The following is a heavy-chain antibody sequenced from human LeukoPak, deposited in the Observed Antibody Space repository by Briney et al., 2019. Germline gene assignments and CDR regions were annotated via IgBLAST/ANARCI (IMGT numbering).Heavy chain of an antibody. V-gene: IGHV4-61*08. Sequence: PSETLSLTCTVSGGSISSGGYYWSWIRQPPGKGLEWIGEINHSGSTNYNPSLKSRVTISVDTSKNQFSLKLSSVTAADTAVYYCARRGRWTSSSRQLDYWGQGTLVTVSS. CDR1: GGSISSGGYY. CDR2: INHSGST. J-gene: IGHJ4*02. CDR3: ARRGRWTSSSRQLDY. D-gene: IGHD6-13*01.